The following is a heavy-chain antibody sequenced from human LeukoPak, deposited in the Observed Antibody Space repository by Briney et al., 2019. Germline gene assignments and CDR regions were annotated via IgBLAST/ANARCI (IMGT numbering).Heavy chain of an antibody. CDR1: GYTFTGYY. CDR3: ARVDRDSTSFDY. J-gene: IGHJ4*02. Sequence: ASVKVSCKASGYTFTGYYMHWVRQAPGQGLEWMGWISAYNGNTNYAQKLQGRVTMTTDTSTSTAYMELRSLRSDDTAVYYCARVDRDSTSFDYWGQGTLVTVSS. D-gene: IGHD2-2*01. V-gene: IGHV1-18*04. CDR2: ISAYNGNT.